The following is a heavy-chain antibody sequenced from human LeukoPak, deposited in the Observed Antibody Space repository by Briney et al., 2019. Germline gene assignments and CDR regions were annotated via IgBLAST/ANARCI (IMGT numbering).Heavy chain of an antibody. Sequence: PGGSLRLSCAASGFTFSSYAMSWVRQAPGKGLEWVSAISGSGGSTYYADSVKGRFTISRDNSKNTLYLQMNSLRAEDMAVYYCATRGDILTGYPYYFNYWGQGTLVTVSS. CDR1: GFTFSSYA. J-gene: IGHJ4*02. CDR3: ATRGDILTGYPYYFNY. D-gene: IGHD3-9*01. CDR2: ISGSGGST. V-gene: IGHV3-23*01.